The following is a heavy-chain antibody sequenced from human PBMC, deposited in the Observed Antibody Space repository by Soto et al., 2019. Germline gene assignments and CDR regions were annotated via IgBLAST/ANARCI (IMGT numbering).Heavy chain of an antibody. CDR1: GYTFTGYY. J-gene: IGHJ4*02. D-gene: IGHD5-12*01. CDR2: INPNSGGT. Sequence: ASVKVSCKASGYTFTGYYMHWVRQAPGQGLEWMGWINPNSGGTNYAQKFQGWVTMTRDMSISTAYIELSRLRSDDTAVYYCARDLRGYMWYSGYDGLGYFDYWGQGTLVTV. V-gene: IGHV1-2*04. CDR3: ARDLRGYMWYSGYDGLGYFDY.